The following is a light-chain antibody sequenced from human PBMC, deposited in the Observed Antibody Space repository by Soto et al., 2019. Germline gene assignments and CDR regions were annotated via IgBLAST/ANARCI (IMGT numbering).Light chain of an antibody. J-gene: IGKJ1*01. CDR2: GAT. CDR3: QLANNFPWT. Sequence: DIQMTQFPSSVSASVGDRVTITCRASQGISSWLAWYQQKPGKAPKLLIYGATSLQSGVPSRFSGSGSGTDVTLTISSLELADFATCYFQLANNFPWTFGQGTKVEIK. V-gene: IGKV1-12*01. CDR1: QGISSW.